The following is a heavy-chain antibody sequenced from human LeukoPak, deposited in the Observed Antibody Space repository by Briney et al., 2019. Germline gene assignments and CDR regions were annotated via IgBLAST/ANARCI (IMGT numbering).Heavy chain of an antibody. CDR2: INSGGSST. CDR3: ATSNEYYYDSSGNSMDV. Sequence: GGSLRLSCAASGFTFSSYWMHWVRQAPGKGLVWVSRINSGGSSTSYADSVKGRFTISRDNAKNTLYLQMNSLRAEDTAVYYCATSNEYYYDSSGNSMDVWGQGTTVTVSS. J-gene: IGHJ6*02. V-gene: IGHV3-74*01. CDR1: GFTFSSYW. D-gene: IGHD3-22*01.